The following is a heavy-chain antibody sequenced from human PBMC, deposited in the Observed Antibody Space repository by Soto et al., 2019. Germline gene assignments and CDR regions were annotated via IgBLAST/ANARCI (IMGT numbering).Heavy chain of an antibody. V-gene: IGHV3-30*18. CDR1: GFNFSTFS. CDR3: AKDLRMWTAVAGPFQD. Sequence: QVQLVQSEGGVVQPGRSLRLSCAGSGFNFSTFSMHWVRQAPGKGLEWGAFISYDGSNKFYADSVKGRFTVSRDNSNNTLYLQLTSPRLDDTAVYFCAKDLRMWTAVAGPFQDWGQGTLVAVSS. CDR2: ISYDGSNK. D-gene: IGHD6-19*01. J-gene: IGHJ1*01.